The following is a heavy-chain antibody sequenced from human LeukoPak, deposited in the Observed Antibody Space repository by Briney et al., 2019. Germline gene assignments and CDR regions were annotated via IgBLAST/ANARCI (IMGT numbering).Heavy chain of an antibody. Sequence: GGSLRLSCAASGFTFSVYWMSWVRQAPGKGLEWVANINQDGSATWYVDSVRGRFTFSRDNAKNSLYLQMNSLRVEDTAVYYCARSDGIGTTDYWGQGTLGAVSS. J-gene: IGHJ4*02. D-gene: IGHD1-7*01. CDR3: ARSDGIGTTDY. CDR2: INQDGSAT. CDR1: GFTFSVYW. V-gene: IGHV3-7*01.